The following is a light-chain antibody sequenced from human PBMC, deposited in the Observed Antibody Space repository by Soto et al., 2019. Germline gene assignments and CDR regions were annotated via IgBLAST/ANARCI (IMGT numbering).Light chain of an antibody. J-gene: IGKJ5*01. CDR1: QSVSSSY. Sequence: VMTQSPATLSVSPGERATLSCRASQSVSSSYLAWYQQKAGQAPRLLIYGTSTRATGIPARFSGSGSGTDFTLTISSLQFEDFAVYYCQQYNNWPPITFGQGTRLEI. V-gene: IGKV3-15*01. CDR2: GTS. CDR3: QQYNNWPPIT.